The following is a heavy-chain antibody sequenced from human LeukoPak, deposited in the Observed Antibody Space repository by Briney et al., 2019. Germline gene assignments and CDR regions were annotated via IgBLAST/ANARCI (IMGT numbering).Heavy chain of an antibody. CDR3: ARDVLRRGYDFWSAYHWFDP. D-gene: IGHD3-3*01. CDR2: IYYSGST. V-gene: IGHV4-30-4*08. CDR1: GGSISSGDYY. J-gene: IGHJ5*02. Sequence: PSETLSLTCTVSGGSISSGDYYWSWIRQPPGKCLEWIGYIYYSGSTYYNPSLKSRVTISVDTSKNQFPLKLSSVTAADTAVYYCARDVLRRGYDFWSAYHWFDPWGQGTLVTVSS.